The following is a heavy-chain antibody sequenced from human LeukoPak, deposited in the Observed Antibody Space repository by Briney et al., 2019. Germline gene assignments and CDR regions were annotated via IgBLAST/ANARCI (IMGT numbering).Heavy chain of an antibody. D-gene: IGHD6-6*01. CDR2: ISGSGGST. V-gene: IGHV3-23*01. Sequence: PGGSLRLSCAASGFTFSSYAMSWVRQAPGKGLEWVSAISGSGGSTYYADSVKGRFTISRDNSKNTLYLQMNSLRAEDTAVYYCAKGDLYSSSLGLHYWGQGTLVTVSS. J-gene: IGHJ4*02. CDR3: AKGDLYSSSLGLHY. CDR1: GFTFSSYA.